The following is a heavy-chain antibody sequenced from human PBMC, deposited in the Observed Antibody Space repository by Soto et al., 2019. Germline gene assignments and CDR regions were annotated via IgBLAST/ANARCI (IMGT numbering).Heavy chain of an antibody. CDR2: IYYSGRT. CDR3: ARQRTTVVTQAYFDH. CDR1: GESISSSSYY. J-gene: IGHJ4*02. D-gene: IGHD2-21*02. Sequence: SETLSLTCIVSGESISSSSYYWGWIRQPPGKGLEWIGSIYYSGRTYYNPSFKSRVTISIDTSKNQFSLKLSPVTATDTAVYYCARQRTTVVTQAYFDHWGQGALVTVSS. V-gene: IGHV4-39*01.